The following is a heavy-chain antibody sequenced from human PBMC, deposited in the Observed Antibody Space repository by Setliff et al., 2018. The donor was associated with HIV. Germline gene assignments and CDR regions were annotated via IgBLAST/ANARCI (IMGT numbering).Heavy chain of an antibody. D-gene: IGHD6-19*01. V-gene: IGHV4-59*11. Sequence: LSLTCSVSGGSISGHYWSWIRQPPGKGLEWIGDIYYSGSTNYNPSLKSRVTISVDTSKNQFSLKLSSVTAADTAVYYCARTVTAIHTSGWYSFFDYWGQGTLVTVSS. J-gene: IGHJ4*02. CDR2: IYYSGST. CDR1: GGSISGHY. CDR3: ARTVTAIHTSGWYSFFDY.